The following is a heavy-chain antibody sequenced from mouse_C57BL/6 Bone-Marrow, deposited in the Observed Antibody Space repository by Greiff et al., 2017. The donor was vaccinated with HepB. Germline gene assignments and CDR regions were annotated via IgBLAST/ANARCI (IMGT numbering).Heavy chain of an antibody. Sequence: VQLQQSGAELVRPGTSVKVSCKASGYAFTNYLIEWVKQRPGQGLEWIGVINPGSGGTNYNEKFKGKATLTADKSSSTAYMQLSSLTSEDSAVYFCARDDYDAMDYWGQGTSVTGSS. CDR3: ARDDYDAMDY. CDR1: GYAFTNYL. J-gene: IGHJ4*01. V-gene: IGHV1-54*01. CDR2: INPGSGGT.